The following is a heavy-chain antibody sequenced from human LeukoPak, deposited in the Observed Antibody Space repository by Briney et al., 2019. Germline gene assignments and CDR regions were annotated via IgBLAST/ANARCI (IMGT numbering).Heavy chain of an antibody. D-gene: IGHD5-24*01. CDR2: ISPSGGST. V-gene: IGHV1-46*01. CDR3: ARDNSVRDEAWWFNP. J-gene: IGHJ5*02. CDR1: GYTFTSNY. Sequence: GASVKVSCKAFGYTFTSNYMHWVRHAPGQGPEWMGVISPSGGSTTYAQKFQGRVTLTRDMSTSTDYLELSSLRSEDTAVYYCARDNSVRDEAWWFNPWGQGTLVTVST.